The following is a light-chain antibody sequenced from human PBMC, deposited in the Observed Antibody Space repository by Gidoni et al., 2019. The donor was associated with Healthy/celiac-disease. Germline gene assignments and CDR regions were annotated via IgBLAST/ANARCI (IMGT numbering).Light chain of an antibody. CDR1: SSDVGGYNS. CDR2: DVS. V-gene: IGLV2-14*03. CDR3: SSYTSSTLYV. J-gene: IGLJ1*01. Sequence: SALTQPAPVFGPPGQSITISCTGPSSDVGGYNSVSWYHQHPGKAPKLMIYDVSNRPSGGSNRFSGSKSGNTASLTISGLQAEDEADYYCSSYTSSTLYVFGTGTKVTVL.